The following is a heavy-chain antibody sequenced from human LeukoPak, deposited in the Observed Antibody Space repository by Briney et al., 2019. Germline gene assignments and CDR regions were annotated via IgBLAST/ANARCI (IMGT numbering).Heavy chain of an antibody. V-gene: IGHV1-2*02. J-gene: IGHJ4*02. D-gene: IGHD6-19*01. CDR2: INPNSGGT. CDR1: GYTFTSYG. CDR3: AKKAVAVAGTTGGYYFDY. Sequence: ASVKVSCKASGYTFTSYGISWVRQAPGQGLEWMGWINPNSGGTNYAQKFQGRVTMTRDTSISTAYMELSRLRSDDTAVYYCAKKAVAVAGTTGGYYFDYWGQGTLVTVSS.